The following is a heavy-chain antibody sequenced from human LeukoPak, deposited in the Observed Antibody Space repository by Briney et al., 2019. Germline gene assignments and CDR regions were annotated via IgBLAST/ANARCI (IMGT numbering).Heavy chain of an antibody. Sequence: SETLSLTCTVSGGSISSGSYYWSWIRQPAGKGLEWTGRIYTSGSTNYNPSLKSRVTISVDTSKNQSSLKLSSVTAADTAVYYCARVVDYDFWSGYLVFDYWGQGTLVTVSS. V-gene: IGHV4-61*02. CDR2: IYTSGST. D-gene: IGHD3-3*01. J-gene: IGHJ4*02. CDR1: GGSISSGSYY. CDR3: ARVVDYDFWSGYLVFDY.